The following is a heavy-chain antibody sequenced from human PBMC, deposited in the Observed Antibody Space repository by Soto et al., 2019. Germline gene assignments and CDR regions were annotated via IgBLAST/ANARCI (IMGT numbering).Heavy chain of an antibody. V-gene: IGHV1-18*01. CDR2: ISAHNGNT. CDR3: ARGRYGDY. J-gene: IGHJ4*02. Sequence: QVHLVQSGAEVKKPGASVKVFCKGSGYTFTTYGITWVRQAPGQGLEWMGWISAHNGNTNYAQKLQGGVTVTRDTSTSTAYRELRSLRSDDTAVDYCARGRYGDYWGQGALVTVSS. D-gene: IGHD1-1*01. CDR1: GYTFTTYG.